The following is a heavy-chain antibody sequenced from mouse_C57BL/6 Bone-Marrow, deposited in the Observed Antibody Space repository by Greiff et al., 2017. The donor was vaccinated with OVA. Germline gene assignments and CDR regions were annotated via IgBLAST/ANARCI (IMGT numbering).Heavy chain of an antibody. J-gene: IGHJ2*01. D-gene: IGHD2-12*01. CDR3: ARGGFYSYDFDY. Sequence: VQLQQSGPGLVKPSQSLSLTCSVTGYSITSGYYWNWIRQFPGNKLEWMGYISYDGSNNYNPSLKNRISITRDTSKNQFFLKLNSVTTEDTATYYCARGGFYSYDFDYWGQGTTLTVSS. V-gene: IGHV3-6*01. CDR2: ISYDGSN. CDR1: GYSITSGYY.